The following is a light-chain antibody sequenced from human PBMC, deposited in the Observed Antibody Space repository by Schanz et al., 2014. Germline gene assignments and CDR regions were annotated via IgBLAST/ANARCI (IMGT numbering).Light chain of an antibody. Sequence: QSALTQPRSVSGSPGQSVTISCTGTSSDVGGYNYVSWYQQHPGKAPKLMIYDVSKRPSGVPDRFSGSKSGNTASLTVSGLQAEDEADYYCSSYAGSNNLVFGTGTKLTVL. V-gene: IGLV2-11*01. J-gene: IGLJ1*01. CDR1: SSDVGGYNY. CDR2: DVS. CDR3: SSYAGSNNLV.